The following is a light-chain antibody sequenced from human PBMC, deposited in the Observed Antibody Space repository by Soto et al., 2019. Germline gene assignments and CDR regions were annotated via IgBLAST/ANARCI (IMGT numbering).Light chain of an antibody. CDR3: QQYNNWPLT. CDR1: QSVSSN. Sequence: EIVMTQSPATLSVSPGERATPSCRASQSVSSNLAWYQQKPGQTPRLLIYVASTRATGVPARFTGSGSGTEFTLTITSLQPEDFAIYYCQQYNNWPLTFGGGTKVDIK. CDR2: VAS. V-gene: IGKV3-15*01. J-gene: IGKJ4*01.